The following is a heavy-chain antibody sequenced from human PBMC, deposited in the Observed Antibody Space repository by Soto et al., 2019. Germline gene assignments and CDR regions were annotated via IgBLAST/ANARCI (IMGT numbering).Heavy chain of an antibody. CDR3: ARDFLGAASGFDY. V-gene: IGHV4-4*07. D-gene: IGHD3-16*01. Sequence: SETLSLTCTVSGGSISNYYWSWIRQPAGKGLEWIGRIYSSGSTDYNPSLKSRVTMSVDTSKNQLSLKLSYVTAADTAVYYCARDFLGAASGFDYWGQGILVTVSS. CDR1: GGSISNYY. CDR2: IYSSGST. J-gene: IGHJ4*02.